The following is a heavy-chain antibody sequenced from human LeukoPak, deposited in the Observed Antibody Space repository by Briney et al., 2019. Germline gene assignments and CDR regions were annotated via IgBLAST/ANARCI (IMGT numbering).Heavy chain of an antibody. CDR2: ISSSSSYI. D-gene: IGHD3-10*01. J-gene: IGHJ6*02. CDR3: ARDRPNTYYYGSGSYYGMDV. V-gene: IGHV3-21*01. Sequence: GGSLRLSCAASGFTFSSYSMTWVRQAPGKGLEWVSSISSSSSYIYYADSVKGRFTISRDNAKNSLYLQMNSLRAEDTAVYYCARDRPNTYYYGSGSYYGMDVWGQGTTVTVSS. CDR1: GFTFSSYS.